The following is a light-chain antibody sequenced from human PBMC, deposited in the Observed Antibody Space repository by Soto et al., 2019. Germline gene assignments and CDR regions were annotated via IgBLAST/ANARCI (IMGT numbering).Light chain of an antibody. V-gene: IGLV2-23*01. CDR1: SSDLGSYNL. CDR2: EGS. Sequence: ALTQPAPVSGSPGQSITLSCTGTSSDLGSYNLVSWYQQHPGKAPKLMIYEGSKRPSGVSYRFSGSKSGNTASLTISGLQTEDEADYYCCSYAGSSTFVFGTGTKVTVL. J-gene: IGLJ1*01. CDR3: CSYAGSSTFV.